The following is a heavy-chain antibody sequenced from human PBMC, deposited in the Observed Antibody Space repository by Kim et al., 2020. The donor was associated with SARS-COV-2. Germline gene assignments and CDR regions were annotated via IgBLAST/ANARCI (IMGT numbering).Heavy chain of an antibody. D-gene: IGHD3-9*01. CDR2: IWDDGSNA. J-gene: IGHJ4*02. CDR3: AKGWGRDGDWLDY. Sequence: GGSLRLSCAASGFTFSSYGFHWVRQAPGKGLEGVAIIWDDGSNANYADSVKGRFTISRDNSKNMLYLQMDSLRAEDTAVYYCAKGWGRDGDWLDYWGQGTLVTVSS. V-gene: IGHV3-33*06. CDR1: GFTFSSYG.